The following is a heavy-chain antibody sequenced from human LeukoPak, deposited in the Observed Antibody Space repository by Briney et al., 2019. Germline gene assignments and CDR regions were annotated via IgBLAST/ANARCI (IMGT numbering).Heavy chain of an antibody. CDR1: GGSLSSGSHY. J-gene: IGHJ3*02. V-gene: IGHV4-61*01. Sequence: SEALSLTCTVSGGSLSSGSHYWRWPRQPPGTGLEWIGYFYYSGGTNYNPSRKSRVTISVGKSKNQFSLKLSSVTAADTAVYYCASSEVAYCGGDCFSKAFDSWGQGTMVTVCS. CDR2: FYYSGGT. D-gene: IGHD2-21*02. CDR3: ASSEVAYCGGDCFSKAFDS.